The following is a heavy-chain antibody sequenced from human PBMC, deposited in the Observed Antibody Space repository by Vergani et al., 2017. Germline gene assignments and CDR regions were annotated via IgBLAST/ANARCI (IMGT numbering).Heavy chain of an antibody. V-gene: IGHV5-10-1*03. J-gene: IGHJ5*02. D-gene: IGHD3-10*01. CDR3: ARQDYYGSGSYYTGAWFDH. Sequence: EVQLVQSGAEVKKPGESLRISCKGSGYSFTSYWISWVRQMPGKGLEWMGRIDPSDSYTNYSPSFQGHVTISADKSISTAYLQWSSLKASDTAMYYCARQDYYGSGSYYTGAWFDHWGQGTLVTVSS. CDR2: IDPSDSYT. CDR1: GYSFTSYW.